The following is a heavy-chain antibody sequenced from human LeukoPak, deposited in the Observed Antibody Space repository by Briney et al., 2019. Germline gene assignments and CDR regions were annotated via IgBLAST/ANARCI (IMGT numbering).Heavy chain of an antibody. CDR3: ARGDSGYYPNQRYNWFDP. J-gene: IGHJ5*02. Sequence: SETLSLTCAVYGGSFSGYYWSWIRQPPGKGLEWIGEINHSGSTNYNPSLKSRVTISADTSKNQFSLKLSSVTAADTAVYYCARGDSGYYPNQRYNWFDPWGQGTLVTVSS. CDR1: GGSFSGYY. CDR2: INHSGST. D-gene: IGHD3-22*01. V-gene: IGHV4-34*01.